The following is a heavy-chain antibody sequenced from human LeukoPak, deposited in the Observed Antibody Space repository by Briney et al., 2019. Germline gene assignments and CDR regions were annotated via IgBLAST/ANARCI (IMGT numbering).Heavy chain of an antibody. CDR3: ARLGSSGFYSAPDY. CDR2: IYPGDSDT. CDR1: GYSFTSYW. D-gene: IGHD6-19*01. J-gene: IGHJ4*02. V-gene: IGHV5-51*01. Sequence: GESLQISCQGSGYSFTSYWIGWVRQMPGKGLEWMGIIYPGDSDTRYSPSFQGQVTISADKSISTAYLQWSSLKASDTAIYFCARLGSSGFYSAPDYWGQGTLVTVSS.